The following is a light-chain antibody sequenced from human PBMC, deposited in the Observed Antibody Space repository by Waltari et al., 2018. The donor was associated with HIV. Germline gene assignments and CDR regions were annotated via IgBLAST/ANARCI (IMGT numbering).Light chain of an antibody. CDR3: CSYAGSYTFL. CDR1: SSYGGGYHY. V-gene: IGLV2-11*01. Sequence: QSALTQPRSVSGSPGQSVTISCTGTSSYGGGYHYVSWYQQHPGQAPKLMIYDFSKRPSGVPDRFSGSKSGNTASLTISGLQAEDEADYYCCSYAGSYTFLFGGGTKLTVL. J-gene: IGLJ2*01. CDR2: DFS.